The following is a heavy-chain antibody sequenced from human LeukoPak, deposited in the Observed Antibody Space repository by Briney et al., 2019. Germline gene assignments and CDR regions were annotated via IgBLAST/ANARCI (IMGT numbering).Heavy chain of an antibody. V-gene: IGHV4-39*07. CDR2: INHSGST. J-gene: IGHJ4*02. CDR1: GGSISSSSYY. D-gene: IGHD6-13*01. Sequence: PSETLSLTCTVSGGSISSSSYYWSWIRQPPGKGLEWIGEINHSGSTNYNPSLRSRVTISVDTSKNRFSLKLSSVTAADAAVYYCARGGRYSSSWYFQYYFDYWGQGTLVTVSS. CDR3: ARGGRYSSSWYFQYYFDY.